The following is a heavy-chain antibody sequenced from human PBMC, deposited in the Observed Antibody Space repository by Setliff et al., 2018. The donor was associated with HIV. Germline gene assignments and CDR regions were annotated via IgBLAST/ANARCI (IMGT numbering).Heavy chain of an antibody. J-gene: IGHJ1*01. CDR2: IYYSGST. D-gene: IGHD3-22*01. V-gene: IGHV4-39*01. CDR1: GGSISSSNCY. Sequence: SETLSLTCTVSGGSISSSNCYWGWIRQPPGKGLEWIGSIYYSGSTLSNPSLKSRVPISVDTSKNQFSLKLNSVTAADTAVYYCARQVSGSSGYYYPLPKHHWGQGTLVTVSS. CDR3: ARQVSGSSGYYYPLPKHH.